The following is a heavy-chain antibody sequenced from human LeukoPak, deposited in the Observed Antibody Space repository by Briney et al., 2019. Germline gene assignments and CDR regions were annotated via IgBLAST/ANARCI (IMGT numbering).Heavy chain of an antibody. CDR2: IYYSGST. CDR3: ARAGSLGYCSSTSCSNAFDI. CDR1: GGSISSYY. D-gene: IGHD2-2*01. J-gene: IGHJ3*02. Sequence: PSETLSLTCTVSGGSISSYYWSWIRQPPGKGLEWIGYIYYSGSTNYNPSLKSRVTISVDTSKNQFSLKLSSVTAADTAVYYCARAGSLGYCSSTSCSNAFDIWGQGTMVTVSS. V-gene: IGHV4-59*08.